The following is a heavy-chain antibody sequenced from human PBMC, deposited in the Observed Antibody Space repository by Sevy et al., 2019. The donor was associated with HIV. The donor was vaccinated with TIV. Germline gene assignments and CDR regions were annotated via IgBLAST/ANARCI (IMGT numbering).Heavy chain of an antibody. CDR2: IGVNGADI. Sequence: GGSLRLSCTTSGFTFSDYGMHWVRQAPGKGLEWVTFIGVNGADIYYSDSVKGRFAISRDNSKKTLLLQMNSLRAEDTAIYYCVKKTASAGTGGFDYWGQGALVTVSS. J-gene: IGHJ4*02. D-gene: IGHD6-13*01. CDR1: GFTFSDYG. CDR3: VKKTASAGTGGFDY. V-gene: IGHV3-30*02.